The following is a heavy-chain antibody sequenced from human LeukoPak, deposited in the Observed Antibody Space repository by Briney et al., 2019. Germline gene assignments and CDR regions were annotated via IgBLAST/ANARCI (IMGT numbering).Heavy chain of an antibody. V-gene: IGHV3-23*01. CDR2: ISGGGGST. Sequence: PGGTLRLSCAASGFSFSSYGMSWVRQAPGKGLEWVSGISGGGGSTYYTDSVKGRFSISRDNSNNTLYLQMNSLRADDTAVYYCAEDALLHISGWLNWFDPWGQGTLVTVSS. CDR1: GFSFSSYG. J-gene: IGHJ5*02. D-gene: IGHD6-19*01. CDR3: AEDALLHISGWLNWFDP.